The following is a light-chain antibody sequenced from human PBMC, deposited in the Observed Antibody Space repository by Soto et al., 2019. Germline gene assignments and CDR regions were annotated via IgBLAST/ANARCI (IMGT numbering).Light chain of an antibody. V-gene: IGKV3-20*01. J-gene: IGKJ1*01. CDR2: GAS. CDR3: QQYGSSPRT. CDR1: QSVSSSY. Sequence: EIVLTQSPGTLSLSPGERATLSCRASQSVSSSYLAWYQQKPGQAPRLLIYGASSRATGIPDRFSGSGSGTDLPLTISRLEPEDFAVYYCQQYGSSPRTFGQGTKVDIK.